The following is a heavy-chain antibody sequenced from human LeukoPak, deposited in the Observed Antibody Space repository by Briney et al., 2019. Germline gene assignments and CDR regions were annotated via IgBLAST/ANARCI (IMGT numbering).Heavy chain of an antibody. CDR1: GYTFTSYG. J-gene: IGHJ4*02. V-gene: IGHV1-18*01. CDR3: ARAGGKCSSTSCWGY. Sequence: ASVKVSCKASGYTFTSYGISWVRQAPGQGLEWMGWISAYNGNTNYAQKFQGRVTITTDEPTSTAYMELSSLRSEDTAVYYCARAGGKCSSTSCWGYWGQGTLVTVSS. D-gene: IGHD2-2*01. CDR2: ISAYNGNT.